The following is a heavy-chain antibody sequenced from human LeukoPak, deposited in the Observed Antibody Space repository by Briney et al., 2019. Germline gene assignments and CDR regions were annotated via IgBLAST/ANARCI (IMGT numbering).Heavy chain of an antibody. CDR3: ARVRAGLQAFDA. CDR1: GFKFNTHN. J-gene: IGHJ5*02. V-gene: IGHV3-21*01. D-gene: IGHD4-11*01. Sequence: PGESLRLSCAVSGFKFNTHNLNWIRQAPGKGLEWVSSISSGSKYILYADSVKGRFTVSRDNAKNSLYLQMNSLRAEDTAVYYCARVRAGLQAFDAWSQGTLVTVSS. CDR2: ISSGSKYI.